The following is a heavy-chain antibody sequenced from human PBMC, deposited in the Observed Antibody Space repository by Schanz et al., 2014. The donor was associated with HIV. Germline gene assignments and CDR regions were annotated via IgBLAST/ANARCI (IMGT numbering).Heavy chain of an antibody. CDR2: ISGSGSST. CDR1: GFMFRNYD. CDR3: ARPDYDFWVDV. J-gene: IGHJ6*02. V-gene: IGHV3-23*01. D-gene: IGHD3-3*01. Sequence: EVQLLESGGGLAQPGGSLRLSCIASGFMFRNYDMSWVRQAPGKGLEWVSCISGSGSSTYFADSVKGRFTISRDNAKNSLSLQMNSLRAEDTAVYYCARPDYDFWVDVWGQGTTVTVSS.